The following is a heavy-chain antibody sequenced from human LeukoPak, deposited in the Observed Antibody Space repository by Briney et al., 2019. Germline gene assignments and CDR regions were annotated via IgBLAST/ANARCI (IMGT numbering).Heavy chain of an antibody. CDR3: ASTKKYYDFWCGYFNAEYFQH. CDR1: GGSFSGYY. D-gene: IGHD3-3*01. Sequence: SETLSLTCAVYGGSFSGYYWSWIRQPPGKGLEWIGEINHSGSTNYNPSLKSRVTISVDTSKNQFSLKLSSVTAADTAVYYCASTKKYYDFWCGYFNAEYFQHWGQGTLVTVSS. V-gene: IGHV4-34*01. J-gene: IGHJ1*01. CDR2: INHSGST.